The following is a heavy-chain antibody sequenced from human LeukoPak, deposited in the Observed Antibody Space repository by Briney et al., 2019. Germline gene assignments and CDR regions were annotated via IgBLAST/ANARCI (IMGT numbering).Heavy chain of an antibody. D-gene: IGHD3-10*01. V-gene: IGHV1-2*02. Sequence: ASVTVSSKASGYTFTGYYMHWVRQAPGQGLEWMGWINPNSGGTNYAQKFQGRVTMTRDTSISTAYMELSRLRSDDTAVYYCARNRQTLWFGELSPFDYWGQGTLVTVSS. CDR2: INPNSGGT. CDR1: GYTFTGYY. CDR3: ARNRQTLWFGELSPFDY. J-gene: IGHJ4*02.